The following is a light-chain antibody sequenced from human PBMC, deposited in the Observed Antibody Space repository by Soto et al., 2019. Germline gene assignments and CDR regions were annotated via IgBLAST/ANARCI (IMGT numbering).Light chain of an antibody. J-gene: IGLJ3*02. Sequence: QSVLTQPPSASGTPGQRVTISCSGVTSNIGRNTVNWYHQFPGTAPKLLISSINRRPSGVPDRFSGSKSGTSASLAISGLQSEDDADYYCAAWDDSLNEWVFGGGTKLTVL. CDR1: TSNIGRNT. V-gene: IGLV1-44*01. CDR2: SIN. CDR3: AAWDDSLNEWV.